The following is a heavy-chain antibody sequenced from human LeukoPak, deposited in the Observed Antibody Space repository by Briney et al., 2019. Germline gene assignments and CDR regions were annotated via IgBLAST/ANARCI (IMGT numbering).Heavy chain of an antibody. D-gene: IGHD6-19*01. CDR1: GGSISSYY. V-gene: IGHV4-59*01. Sequence: SETLSLTCTVSGGSISSYYWSWIRQPPGKGLEWIGYIYYSGSTNYNPSLKSRVTISVDTSKNQFSLKLSSVTAADTAVYYCARVGSSGWSNYYYGMDVWGQGTTVIVSS. CDR3: ARVGSSGWSNYYYGMDV. J-gene: IGHJ6*02. CDR2: IYYSGST.